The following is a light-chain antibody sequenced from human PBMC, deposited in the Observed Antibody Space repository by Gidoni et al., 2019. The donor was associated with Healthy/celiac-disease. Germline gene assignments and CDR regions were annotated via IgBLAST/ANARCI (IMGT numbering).Light chain of an antibody. Sequence: EIVLTQSPATLSLSPGERATLSCRASQSVSRYLAWYQQKPGQAPRLRIYDASNRATGIPARFSGSGSGTDFTLPISSLEPEDFAVYYCQQRSNPFTFGPGTKVDIK. V-gene: IGKV3-11*01. CDR3: QQRSNPFT. CDR2: DAS. CDR1: QSVSRY. J-gene: IGKJ3*01.